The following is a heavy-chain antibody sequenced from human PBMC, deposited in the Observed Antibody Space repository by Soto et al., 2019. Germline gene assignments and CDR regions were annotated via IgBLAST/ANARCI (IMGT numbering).Heavy chain of an antibody. V-gene: IGHV1-69*12. CDR3: ARVALGELSQPFDY. CDR2: IIPIFGTA. D-gene: IGHD3-16*02. CDR1: GGTFSSYA. Sequence: QVQLVQSGAEVKKPGSSVKVSCKASGGTFSSYALSWVRQAPGQGLEWMGGIIPIFGTANYAQKFQGRVTITADESTSTAYMELSSLRSEDTDEYYCARVALGELSQPFDYWGQGTLVTVSS. J-gene: IGHJ4*02.